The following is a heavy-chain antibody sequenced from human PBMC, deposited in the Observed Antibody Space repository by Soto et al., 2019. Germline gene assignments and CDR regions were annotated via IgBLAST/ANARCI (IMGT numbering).Heavy chain of an antibody. CDR1: GGSISSYY. Sequence: SETLSLTCTVSGGSISSYYWSWIRQPPGKGLEWIGYIYYSGSTNYNPSLKSRVTISVDTSKNQFSLKLSSVTAADTAVYYCARDGPYYDGSGSPPGHYGMYVSGQGTTVPVAS. J-gene: IGHJ6*02. CDR3: ARDGPYYDGSGSPPGHYGMYV. V-gene: IGHV4-59*01. D-gene: IGHD3-10*01. CDR2: IYYSGST.